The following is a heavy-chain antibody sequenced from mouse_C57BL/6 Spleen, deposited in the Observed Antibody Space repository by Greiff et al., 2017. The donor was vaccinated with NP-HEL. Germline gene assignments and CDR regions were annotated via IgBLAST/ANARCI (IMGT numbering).Heavy chain of an antibody. CDR3: ARGGPYFDV. J-gene: IGHJ1*03. CDR2: ISYSGST. CDR1: GYSITSGYD. V-gene: IGHV3-1*01. D-gene: IGHD3-3*01. Sequence: VQLQQSGPGMVKPSQSLSLTCTVTGYSITSGYDWHWIRHFPGNKLEWMGYISYSGSTNYNPSLKSRISITHDTSKNHFFLKLNSVTTEDTATYYCARGGPYFDVWGTGTTVTVSS.